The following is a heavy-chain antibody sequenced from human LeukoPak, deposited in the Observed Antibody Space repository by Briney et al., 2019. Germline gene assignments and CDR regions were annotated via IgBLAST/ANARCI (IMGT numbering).Heavy chain of an antibody. CDR2: VYYSGST. J-gene: IGHJ4*02. V-gene: IGHV4-39*01. D-gene: IGHD4-23*01. CDR1: GGSISSGDYY. Sequence: SQTLSLTCTVSGGSISSGDYYWSWIRQPPGKGLEWIGSVYYSGSTYYNPSLKSRVTISVDTSKNQFSLKLSSVTAADTAVYYCARHGSLTPPGDYRGQGTLVTVSS. CDR3: ARHGSLTPPGDY.